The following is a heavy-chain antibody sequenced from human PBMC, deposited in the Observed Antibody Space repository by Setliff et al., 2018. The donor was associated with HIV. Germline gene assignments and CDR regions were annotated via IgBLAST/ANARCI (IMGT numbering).Heavy chain of an antibody. J-gene: IGHJ6*02. V-gene: IGHV3-33*01. CDR1: GFSFSQYG. Sequence: GGSLRLSCAASGFSFSQYGMHWVRQAPGKGLQWVAVMWYDGSKKYYADSVKGRFTISRDNSKNTLHLQMNSLRVEDTAVYYCARDPLRISDRFNFYFGMDVWGQGTTVTVSS. CDR3: ARDPLRISDRFNFYFGMDV. D-gene: IGHD3-3*01. CDR2: MWYDGSKK.